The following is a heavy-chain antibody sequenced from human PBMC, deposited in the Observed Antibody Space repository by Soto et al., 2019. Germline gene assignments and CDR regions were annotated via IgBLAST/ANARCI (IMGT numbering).Heavy chain of an antibody. V-gene: IGHV4-30-4*01. Sequence: SETLSLTCTVSGGSISSGDYYWSWIRQPPGKGLEWIGYIYYSGSTYYNPSLKSRVTISVDTSKNQFSLKLSSVTAADTAVYYCARNIVVVPAARNTCFIGYYYYGMDVWGQGTTVTVSS. J-gene: IGHJ6*02. CDR1: GGSISSGDYY. CDR2: IYYSGST. D-gene: IGHD2-2*01. CDR3: ARNIVVVPAARNTCFIGYYYYGMDV.